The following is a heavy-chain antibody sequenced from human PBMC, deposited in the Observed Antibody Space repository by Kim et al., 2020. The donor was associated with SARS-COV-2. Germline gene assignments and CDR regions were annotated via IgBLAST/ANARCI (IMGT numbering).Heavy chain of an antibody. CDR3: ARVGSKVAAGSIDY. CDR2: IRNSGFTT. V-gene: IGHV3-11*01. J-gene: IGHJ4*02. D-gene: IGHD6-13*01. Sequence: GGSLRLSFAASGFHFSDYYMSWIRQAPGKGLEWVSYIRNSGFTTHYADSVKGRFTISRDNAKNSLYLQMNSLRAGDTAVYYCARVGSKVAAGSIDYWGQGTLVNVTS. CDR1: GFHFSDYY.